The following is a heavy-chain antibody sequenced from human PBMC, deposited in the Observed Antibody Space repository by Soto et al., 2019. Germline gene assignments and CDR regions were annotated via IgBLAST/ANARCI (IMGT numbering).Heavy chain of an antibody. CDR2: IYYSVST. D-gene: IGHD2-15*01. CDR3: ARHAGGPYEH. CDR1: GAPITINY. V-gene: IGHV4-59*01. J-gene: IGHJ1*01. Sequence: PSETLSLTCTVSGAPITINYWSWIRQAPGKGLEWIGYIYYSVSTTYNPSLKSRVTMSADTSKDQFSLKLNSVTAADTAVYYCARHAGGPYEHWGTEIMVTVSS.